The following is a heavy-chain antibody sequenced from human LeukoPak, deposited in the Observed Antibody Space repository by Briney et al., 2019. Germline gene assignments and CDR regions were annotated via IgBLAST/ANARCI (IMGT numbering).Heavy chain of an antibody. CDR3: ARGRSGWYWFDP. CDR2: IYYSGST. CDR1: GGSISSYY. Sequence: SETLSLTCTVSGGSISSYYWSWIRQPPGKGLEWIGYIYYSGSTNYNPSLKSRVTISVDTSKNQFSLKLSSATAADTAVYYCARGRSGWYWFDPWGQGTLVTVSS. J-gene: IGHJ5*02. V-gene: IGHV4-59*01. D-gene: IGHD6-19*01.